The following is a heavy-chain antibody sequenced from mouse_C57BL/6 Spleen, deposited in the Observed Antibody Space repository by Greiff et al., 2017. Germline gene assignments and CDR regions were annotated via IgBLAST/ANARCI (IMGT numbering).Heavy chain of an antibody. V-gene: IGHV14-4*01. CDR1: GYNIKDDY. Sequence: EVQLQQSGAELVRPGASVKLSCTASGYNIKDDYMHWVKQRPGQGLEWIGWIDPENGDTKYASKFQGKATITVDQSSNTAYLQLSSLTSEDTGVYYCTTADWDFDVWGTGTTVTVSS. CDR2: IDPENGDT. CDR3: TTADWDFDV. J-gene: IGHJ1*03.